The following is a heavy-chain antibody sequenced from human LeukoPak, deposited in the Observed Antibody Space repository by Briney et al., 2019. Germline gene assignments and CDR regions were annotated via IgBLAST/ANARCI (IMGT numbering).Heavy chain of an antibody. CDR2: IYYSGST. CDR1: GYSISRAYY. J-gene: IGHJ4*02. CDR3: ARGPRTYYYDSSGYSLDQ. Sequence: SETLSLTCTVSGYSISRAYYWGWIRQPPGKGLEWIGYIYYSGSTNYNPSLKSRVTMSVDTSKNQLSLKLSSVTAADTAVYYCARGPRTYYYDSSGYSLDQWGQGILVTVSS. D-gene: IGHD3-22*01. V-gene: IGHV4-59*01.